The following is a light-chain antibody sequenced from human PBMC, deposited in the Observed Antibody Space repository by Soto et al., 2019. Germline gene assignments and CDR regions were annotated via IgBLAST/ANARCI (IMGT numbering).Light chain of an antibody. CDR3: QQYEKWPPSIT. CDR1: QPVNNN. CDR2: GAS. V-gene: IGKV3-15*01. Sequence: IVMTQSPATLSVSPGDRVNLSCRSSQPVNNNLAWYQHKPGQAPRLLIYGASTRATGISARFSGGGSGTEFTLTISSLQSEDFALYFCQQYEKWPPSITFGQGTRLEIK. J-gene: IGKJ5*01.